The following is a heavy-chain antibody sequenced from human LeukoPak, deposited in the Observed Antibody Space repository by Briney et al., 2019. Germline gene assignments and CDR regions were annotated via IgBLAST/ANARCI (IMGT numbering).Heavy chain of an antibody. V-gene: IGHV3-23*01. Sequence: GGSLRLSCAASGFTFSGYYMSWIRQAPGKGLEWVSAISGSGGSTYYADSVKGRFTISRDNSKNTLYLQMNSLRAEDTAVYYCAKVRVGGYSGYDSWGQGTLVTVSS. CDR3: AKVRVGGYSGYDS. J-gene: IGHJ5*02. D-gene: IGHD5-12*01. CDR1: GFTFSGYY. CDR2: ISGSGGST.